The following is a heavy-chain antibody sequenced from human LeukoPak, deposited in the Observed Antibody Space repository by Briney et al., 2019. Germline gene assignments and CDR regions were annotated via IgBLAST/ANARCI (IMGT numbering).Heavy chain of an antibody. CDR1: GYSFNCYW. D-gene: IGHD5-24*01. V-gene: IGHV5-51*01. Sequence: GALEISWRGSGYSFNCYWLGRVRQIPGKGLEWVGIIYPGYSDTRYSPSFQGQLTISADKTISTAYLQWSSLKGSDTAMYYCARHDHGDGYILCSFDYWGQGTLVTVSS. CDR2: IYPGYSDT. CDR3: ARHDHGDGYILCSFDY. J-gene: IGHJ4*02.